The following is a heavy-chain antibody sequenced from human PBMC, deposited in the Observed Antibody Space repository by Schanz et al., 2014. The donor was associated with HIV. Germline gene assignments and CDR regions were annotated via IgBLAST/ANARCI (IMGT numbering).Heavy chain of an antibody. D-gene: IGHD4-17*01. CDR3: AKDYGDVVPYGVLDF. Sequence: QVQLVESGGGVVQPGKSLRLSCAASGFSFSSYGMHWVRQAPGKGLEWVAFISYDGSVKSYGDSVKGRFTVSRDDSKNTVYVQMDSLTAEDTAVYYCAKDYGDVVPYGVLDFWGQGTLVAVSS. CDR1: GFSFSSYG. CDR2: ISYDGSVK. J-gene: IGHJ4*02. V-gene: IGHV3-30*18.